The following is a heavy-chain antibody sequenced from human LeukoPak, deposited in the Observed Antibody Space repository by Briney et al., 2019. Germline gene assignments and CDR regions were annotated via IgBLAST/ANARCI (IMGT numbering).Heavy chain of an antibody. CDR1: GGSISSSSYY. D-gene: IGHD5-18*01. J-gene: IGHJ4*02. CDR3: ARDPGQLWLHYFDY. V-gene: IGHV4-39*07. CDR2: IYYSGST. Sequence: SETLSLTCTVSGGSISSSSYYWGWIRQPPGKGLEWIGSIYYSGSTYYNPSLKSRVTISVDTSKNQFSLKLSSVTAADTAVYYCARDPGQLWLHYFDYWGQGTLVTVSS.